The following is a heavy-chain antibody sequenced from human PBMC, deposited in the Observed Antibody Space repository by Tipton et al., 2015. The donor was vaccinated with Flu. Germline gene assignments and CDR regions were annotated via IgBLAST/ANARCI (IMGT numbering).Heavy chain of an antibody. V-gene: IGHV4-61*02. Sequence: TLSLTCTVSGGSISSGSYYWSWIRQPAGKGLEWIGRIYTTGIPNYNPSLRSRVTISIDTSKNQFSLKLSSVTAADTAVYYCARDAAYYYDSSSLFTDSWGQGTLVTVSS. CDR1: GGSISSGSYY. CDR2: IYTTGIP. D-gene: IGHD3-22*01. J-gene: IGHJ5*01. CDR3: ARDAAYYYDSSSLFTDS.